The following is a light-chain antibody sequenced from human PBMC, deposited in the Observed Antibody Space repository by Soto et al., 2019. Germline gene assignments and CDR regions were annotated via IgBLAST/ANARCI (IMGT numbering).Light chain of an antibody. J-gene: IGKJ2*01. CDR2: VTA. CDR3: QQYDDSDRYI. Sequence: EIVLTQSPGTLSLSPGERATLSCRASQNVNTRYSARYQQRPGQAPKLRIYVTASRATAIPDRFSGSGSGTDSTLTISRLEPEDFAVYYCQQYDDSDRYIFGQGTNLEIK. CDR1: QNVNTRY. V-gene: IGKV3-20*01.